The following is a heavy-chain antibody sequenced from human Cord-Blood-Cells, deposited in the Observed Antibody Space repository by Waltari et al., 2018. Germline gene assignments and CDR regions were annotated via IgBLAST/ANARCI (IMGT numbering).Heavy chain of an antibody. CDR3: ARGVGAARRQGEY. V-gene: IGHV1-8*01. Sequence: QVPLVQSGAEVKKPGASVMVSCKASGIPFTSSDINWVRPATGQGLEWMGWMNPNSGNTGYAQKFQGRVTMTRNTSISTAYMELSSLRSEDTAVYYCARGVGAARRQGEYWGQGTLVTVSS. CDR1: GIPFTSSD. D-gene: IGHD6-6*01. J-gene: IGHJ4*02. CDR2: MNPNSGNT.